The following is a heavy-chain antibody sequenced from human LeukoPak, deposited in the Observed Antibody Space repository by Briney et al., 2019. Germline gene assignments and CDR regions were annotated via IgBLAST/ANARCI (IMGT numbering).Heavy chain of an antibody. V-gene: IGHV4-4*02. D-gene: IGHD4-17*01. CDR2: IYHSGST. J-gene: IGHJ4*02. Sequence: SETLSLTCAVSGGSISSRNWWSWVRQPPGKGLEWIGEIYHSGSTNYSPSLKTQVTISVDKSKNQFSLKLSSVTAADTAVYYCARASHDYGDYSHFDYWGQGTLVTVSS. CDR3: ARASHDYGDYSHFDY. CDR1: GGSISSRNW.